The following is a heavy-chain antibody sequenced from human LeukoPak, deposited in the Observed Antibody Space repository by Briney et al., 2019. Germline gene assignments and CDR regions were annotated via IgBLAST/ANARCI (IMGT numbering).Heavy chain of an antibody. Sequence: PSETLSHTCAVHGGSFSGYYWSWIRQPPGKGLEWIGEINHSGSTNYNPSLKSRVTISVDTSKNQFSLKLSSVTAADTAVYYCATVGAGLRDYWGQGTLVTVSS. CDR3: ATVGAGLRDY. CDR2: INHSGST. J-gene: IGHJ4*02. CDR1: GGSFSGYY. D-gene: IGHD3-10*01. V-gene: IGHV4-34*01.